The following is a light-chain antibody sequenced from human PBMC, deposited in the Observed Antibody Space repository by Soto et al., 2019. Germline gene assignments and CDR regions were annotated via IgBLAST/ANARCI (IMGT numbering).Light chain of an antibody. CDR1: QGISSA. J-gene: IGKJ2*01. Sequence: AIQLTQSPSSLSASVGDRVTITCWASQGISSALAWYQQKPGKAPKLLIYDASSLESGVPSRFSGSGSGTDFTLTISSLQPEDFATYYCQQFNSYPLFGQGTKLEIK. CDR2: DAS. V-gene: IGKV1-13*02. CDR3: QQFNSYPL.